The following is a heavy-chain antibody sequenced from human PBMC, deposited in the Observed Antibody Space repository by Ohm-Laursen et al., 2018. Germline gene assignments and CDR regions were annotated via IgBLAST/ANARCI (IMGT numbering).Heavy chain of an antibody. CDR2: INQDGSEK. D-gene: IGHD2-21*02. CDR3: AKRGGGDFRGAIDAFDI. J-gene: IGHJ3*02. Sequence: SLRLSCTAFGFTFSYSWMIWVRQAPGKGLESVANINQDGSEKYYVDSVKGRFTISRDNAKNSLYLQMSSLRAEDTAVYYCAKRGGGDFRGAIDAFDIWGQGTMVTVSS. CDR1: GFTFSYSW. V-gene: IGHV3-7*03.